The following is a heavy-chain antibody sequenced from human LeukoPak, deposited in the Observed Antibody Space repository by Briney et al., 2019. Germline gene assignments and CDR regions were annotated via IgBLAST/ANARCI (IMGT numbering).Heavy chain of an antibody. J-gene: IGHJ4*02. CDR2: IKQDGSET. D-gene: IGHD7-27*01. V-gene: IGHV3-7*04. CDR3: SGDPGDY. Sequence: GGSLRLSCAASGFTFRSYWMSWVRQAPGKGLEWVANIKQDGSETYYVDSVEGRFTISRDNAKNSLFLQMGSLRAEDTAVYFCSGDPGDYWGQGTLVTVSS. CDR1: GFTFRSYW.